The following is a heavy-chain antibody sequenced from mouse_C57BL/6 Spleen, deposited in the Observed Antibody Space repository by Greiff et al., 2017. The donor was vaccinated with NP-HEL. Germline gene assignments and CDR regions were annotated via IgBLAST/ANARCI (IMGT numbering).Heavy chain of an antibody. V-gene: IGHV1-61*01. CDR3: ARDYYGSSYGFAY. Sequence: QVQLQQPGAELVRPGSSVTLSCKASGYTFTSYWMDWVKQRPGQGLEWIGNIYPSDSETHYNQKFKDKATLTVDKSSSTAYMQLSSLTSEDSAVYYCARDYYGSSYGFAYWGQGTLVTVSA. D-gene: IGHD1-1*01. CDR2: IYPSDSET. CDR1: GYTFTSYW. J-gene: IGHJ3*01.